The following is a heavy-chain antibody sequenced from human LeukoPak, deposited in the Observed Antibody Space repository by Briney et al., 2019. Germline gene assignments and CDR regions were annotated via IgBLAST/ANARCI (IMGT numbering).Heavy chain of an antibody. D-gene: IGHD2-2*01. Sequence: SSETLSLTCAVYGGSFSGYYWSWLRQPPGKGLEWIGEINHSGSTNYNPSLKSRVTISVDTSKNQFSLKLSSVTAADTAVYYCAREDIVVVPAAIRGFDWFDPWGQGTLVTVSS. J-gene: IGHJ5*02. CDR3: AREDIVVVPAAIRGFDWFDP. CDR2: INHSGST. V-gene: IGHV4-34*01. CDR1: GGSFSGYY.